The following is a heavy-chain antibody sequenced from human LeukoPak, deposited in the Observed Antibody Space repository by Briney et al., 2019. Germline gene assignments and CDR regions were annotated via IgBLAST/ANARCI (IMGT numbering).Heavy chain of an antibody. Sequence: SCKASGFTFSSYAMHWVRQAPGKGLEWVAVISYDGSNKYYADSVKGRFTISRDNSKNTLYLQMNSLRAEDTAVYYCARDRIVGATTLDYWGQGTLVTVSS. J-gene: IGHJ4*02. V-gene: IGHV3-30*04. CDR1: GFTFSSYA. CDR2: ISYDGSNK. CDR3: ARDRIVGATTLDY. D-gene: IGHD1-26*01.